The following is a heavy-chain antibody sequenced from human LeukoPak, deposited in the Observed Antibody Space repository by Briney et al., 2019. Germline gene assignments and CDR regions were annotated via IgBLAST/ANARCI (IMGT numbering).Heavy chain of an antibody. V-gene: IGHV3-30*02. CDR2: IRYDGSNK. CDR3: AKDTGRYSSGWTDY. Sequence: GGSLRLXCAASGFTLSSYGMHWVRQAPGKGLESVASIRYDGSNKYYADSVKGRFTISRDNSKNTLYLQMNSLRAEDTAVYYCAKDTGRYSSGWTDYWGQGTLVTVSS. CDR1: GFTLSSYG. D-gene: IGHD6-19*01. J-gene: IGHJ4*02.